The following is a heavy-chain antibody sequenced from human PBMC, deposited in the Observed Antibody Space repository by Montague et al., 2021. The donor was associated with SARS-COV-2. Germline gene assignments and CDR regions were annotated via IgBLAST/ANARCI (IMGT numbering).Heavy chain of an antibody. CDR2: IYYSGST. CDR1: GGSISTVGY. J-gene: IGHJ4*02. V-gene: IGHV4-31*03. Sequence: TLSLTCTVSGGSISTVGYWSRIRQHPGKGLEWIGYIYYSGSTYYSPSLKSRVTISVDTSKNQFSLKLFSVTAADTAVYYCARGVVRKGYYDSSGYYILKQGLGGLDYWGQGSLVTVSS. CDR3: ARGVVRKGYYDSSGYYILKQGLGGLDY. D-gene: IGHD3-22*01.